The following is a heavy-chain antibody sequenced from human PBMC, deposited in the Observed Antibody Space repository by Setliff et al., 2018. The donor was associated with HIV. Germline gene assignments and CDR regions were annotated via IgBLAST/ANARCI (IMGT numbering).Heavy chain of an antibody. CDR2: INSASGGT. J-gene: IGHJ3*02. CDR1: GYTFTDNY. V-gene: IGHV1-2*02. Sequence: GASVKVSCKASGYTFTDNYIHWVRQAPGQGLEWMAWINSASGGTNYAQNFQGRVTVTRDTSINRVYLEVNGLKSDDTAVYYCARDYIHVFDIWGQGTMVTVTS. CDR3: ARDYIHVFDI.